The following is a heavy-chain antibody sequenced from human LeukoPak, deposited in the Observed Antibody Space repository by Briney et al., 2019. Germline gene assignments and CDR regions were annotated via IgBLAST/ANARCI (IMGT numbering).Heavy chain of an antibody. D-gene: IGHD5-18*01. CDR1: GFTFDDYG. J-gene: IGHJ6*03. V-gene: IGHV3-7*01. CDR3: ARRGYSYYYLDV. CDR2: IKEDGSEK. Sequence: EGSLRLSCAASGFTFDDYGMSWVRQAPGKGLEWVANIKEDGSEKYYVDSVKGRFTISRDNAKNLLYLQMNSLRAEDTAVYYCARRGYSYYYLDVWGKGTTVTVSS.